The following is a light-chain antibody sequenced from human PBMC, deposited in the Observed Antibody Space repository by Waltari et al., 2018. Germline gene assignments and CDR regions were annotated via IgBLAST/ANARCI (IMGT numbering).Light chain of an antibody. CDR3: QHYGGSSS. V-gene: IGKV3-20*01. J-gene: IGKJ1*01. CDR2: GAS. Sequence: DIVLTQSPGTLSLSPGERATLSCRASQSVYSSSLAWYQQKPGQPPKLLRYGASTRATGIPDRFSGSSGSGTDFTLTISRLEPEDFAVYYCQHYGGSSSFGQGTKVEIK. CDR1: QSVYSSS.